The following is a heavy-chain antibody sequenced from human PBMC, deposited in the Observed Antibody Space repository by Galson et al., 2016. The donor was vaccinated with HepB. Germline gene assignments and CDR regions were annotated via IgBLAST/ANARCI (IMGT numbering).Heavy chain of an antibody. V-gene: IGHV4-39*02. CDR3: ARANLGFCTSTTCSSNWFDP. CDR2: IYYKGTT. J-gene: IGHJ5*02. D-gene: IGHD2-2*01. Sequence: WVRQAPGKGLEWMGSIYYKGTTNYNPYLESRLTISVGTSKNLFSLQLTSVTAADTAAYYCARANLGFCTSTTCSSNWFDPWGQGTLVTVSS.